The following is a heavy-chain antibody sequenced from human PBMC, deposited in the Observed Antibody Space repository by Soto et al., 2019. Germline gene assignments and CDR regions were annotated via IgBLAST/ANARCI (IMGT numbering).Heavy chain of an antibody. CDR3: ARGSYYSGWV. J-gene: IGHJ4*02. Sequence: QVHLQQSGPGLVQPSQTLSLTCAISGDSVSSTSTAWGWIRQYLSRGLECLGRTYYRSKWYSDYQVSVKSRITISPDTAKNQFSLQLTSVTPEDTAVYYCARGSYYSGWVWGQGTLVTVSS. V-gene: IGHV6-1*01. CDR2: TYYRSKWYS. D-gene: IGHD6-19*01. CDR1: GDSVSSTSTA.